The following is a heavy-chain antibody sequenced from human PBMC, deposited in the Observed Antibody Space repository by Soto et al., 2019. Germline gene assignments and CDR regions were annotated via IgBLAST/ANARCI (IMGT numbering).Heavy chain of an antibody. Sequence: SETLSLTCTVSGGSISSYYWSWIRQPPGKGLEWIGYIYYSGSTNYNPSLKSRVTVSVDTSKNQFSLKLSSVTAADTAVYYCARDHAMVRGVTTYYYYGMDVWGQGTTVTVSS. CDR3: ARDHAMVRGVTTYYYYGMDV. CDR2: IYYSGST. V-gene: IGHV4-59*01. D-gene: IGHD3-10*01. J-gene: IGHJ6*02. CDR1: GGSISSYY.